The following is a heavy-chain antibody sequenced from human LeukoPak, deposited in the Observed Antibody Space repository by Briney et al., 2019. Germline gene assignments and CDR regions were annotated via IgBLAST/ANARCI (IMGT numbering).Heavy chain of an antibody. V-gene: IGHV3-13*05. D-gene: IGHD3-10*01. CDR3: ARGARYYGSGSYGGMGV. CDR2: IGTAGDP. J-gene: IGHJ6*04. CDR1: GFTFSSYD. Sequence: GGSLRLSCAASGFTFSSYDMHWVRQATGKGLEWVSAIGTAGDPYYPGSVKGRFTISRENAKNSLYLQMNSLRAGDTAVYYCARGARYYGSGSYGGMGVWGKGTTVTVSS.